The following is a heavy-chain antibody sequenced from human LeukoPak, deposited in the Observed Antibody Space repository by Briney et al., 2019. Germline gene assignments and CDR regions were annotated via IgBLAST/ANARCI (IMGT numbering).Heavy chain of an antibody. CDR3: ATSLLGSYWDAFDI. J-gene: IGHJ3*02. CDR1: GFTFSSFW. D-gene: IGHD1-26*01. Sequence: GGSLRLSCAASGFTFSSFWMSWVRQAPGKGLEWVAVISYDGSNKYYADSVKGRFTISRDNSKNTLYLQMNSLRAEDTAVYYCATSLLGSYWDAFDIWGQGTMVTVSS. CDR2: ISYDGSNK. V-gene: IGHV3-30*03.